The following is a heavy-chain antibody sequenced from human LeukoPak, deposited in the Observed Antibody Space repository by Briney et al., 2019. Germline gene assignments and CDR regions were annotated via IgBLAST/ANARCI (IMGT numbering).Heavy chain of an antibody. Sequence: SVKVSCKASGGTFSSYAISWVRQAPGQGLEWMGGIIPIFGTANYAQKFQGRVTITTDESTSTAYMELSSLRSEDAAMYYCARAPSSSGSYGSFDYWGQGTLVTVSS. D-gene: IGHD1-26*01. J-gene: IGHJ4*02. CDR2: IIPIFGTA. V-gene: IGHV1-69*05. CDR1: GGTFSSYA. CDR3: ARAPSSSGSYGSFDY.